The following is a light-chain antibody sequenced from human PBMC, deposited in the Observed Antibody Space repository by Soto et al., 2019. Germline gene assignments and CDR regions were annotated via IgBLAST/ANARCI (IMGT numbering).Light chain of an antibody. V-gene: IGKV1-8*01. CDR2: KAS. CDR3: QQYNSYSEA. CDR1: QGISSY. J-gene: IGKJ1*01. Sequence: AIRMTQSPSSFSASTGDRVTITCRASQGISSYLAWYQQKPGKAPKLLIYKASTLKSGVPSRFSGSGSGTEFTLTISSLQPDDFATYYCQQYNSYSEAFGQGTKVDIK.